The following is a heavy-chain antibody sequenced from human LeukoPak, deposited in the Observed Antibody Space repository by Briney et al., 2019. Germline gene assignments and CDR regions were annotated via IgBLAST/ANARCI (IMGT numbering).Heavy chain of an antibody. Sequence: SETLSLTCTVSGGSISSGGYYWSWIRQPAGKGLEWIGRIYTSGSTNYNPPLKSRVTISVDTSKNQFSLKLSSVTAADTAVYYCARDSSFWGQGTLVTVSS. J-gene: IGHJ4*02. D-gene: IGHD6-13*01. CDR3: ARDSSF. CDR2: IYTSGST. CDR1: GGSISSGGYY. V-gene: IGHV4-61*02.